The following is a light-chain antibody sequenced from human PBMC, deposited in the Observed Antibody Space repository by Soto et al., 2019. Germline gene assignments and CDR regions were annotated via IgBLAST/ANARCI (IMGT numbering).Light chain of an antibody. CDR3: SSYTSSNTLM. J-gene: IGLJ3*02. CDR1: SSDVGNYNF. CDR2: EVN. V-gene: IGLV2-8*01. Sequence: QSVLTHPPSASGSPGQSVTISCTGTSSDVGNYNFVSWYQQHPGKAPKLMIYEVNKRPSGVPDRFSGSKSGNTASLTVSGLQADDEADYYCSSYTSSNTLMFGGGTKVTVL.